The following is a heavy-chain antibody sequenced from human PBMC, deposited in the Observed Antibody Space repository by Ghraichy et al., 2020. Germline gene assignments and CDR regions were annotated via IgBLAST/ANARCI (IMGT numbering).Heavy chain of an antibody. CDR1: GFSFTDYW. D-gene: IGHD1-14*01. CDR3: VRSYKDGLRHFDY. Sequence: GGSLRLSCAASGFSFTDYWMHWVRPPPGRGLEWVSHLNTDGTTVNYADSVKGRFTISRDNAKNTVYLQMISLTVEDTAIYYCVRSYKDGLRHFDYWGQGTLVTVSS. V-gene: IGHV3-74*01. J-gene: IGHJ4*02. CDR2: LNTDGTTV.